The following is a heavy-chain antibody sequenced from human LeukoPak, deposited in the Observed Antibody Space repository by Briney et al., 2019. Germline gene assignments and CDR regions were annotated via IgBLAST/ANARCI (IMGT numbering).Heavy chain of an antibody. CDR2: INWNGGST. CDR3: ARGNIVSTLDWYFDL. Sequence: GGSLRLSCAASGFNFGDYGMSWVRQAPGKGLEWVSAINWNGGSTGYADSVKGRFTISRDNSKNSLYLQMNSLRAEDTALYYCARGNIVSTLDWYFDLWGRGTLVTVSS. J-gene: IGHJ2*01. V-gene: IGHV3-20*04. D-gene: IGHD5/OR15-5a*01. CDR1: GFNFGDYG.